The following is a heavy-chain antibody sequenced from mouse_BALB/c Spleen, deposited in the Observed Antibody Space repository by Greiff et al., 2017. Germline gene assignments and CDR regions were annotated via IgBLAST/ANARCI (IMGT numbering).Heavy chain of an antibody. Sequence: EVMLVESGGGLVQPGGSLKLSCAASGFTFSSYGMSWVRQTPDKRLELVATINSNGGSTYYPDSVKGRFTISRDNAKNTLYLQMSSLKSEDTAMYYCARDGKPYAMDYWGQGTSVTVSS. V-gene: IGHV5-6-3*01. CDR1: GFTFSSYG. J-gene: IGHJ4*01. D-gene: IGHD2-1*01. CDR2: INSNGGST. CDR3: ARDGKPYAMDY.